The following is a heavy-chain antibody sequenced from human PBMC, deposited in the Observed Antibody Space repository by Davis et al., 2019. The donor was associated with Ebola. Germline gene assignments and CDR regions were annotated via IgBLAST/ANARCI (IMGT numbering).Heavy chain of an antibody. D-gene: IGHD5-12*01. J-gene: IGHJ4*02. Sequence: SETLSLTCTVSGGSISSGDYYWSWVRQSPEKGLEWIAYIHYSGSTYDNPSLKNRLTISIDTSNNQFSLKLSSVTAADTAVYYCARGNYYGSGYNYHFGLDYWGQGTLVTVSS. CDR1: GGSISSGDYY. CDR2: IHYSGST. CDR3: ARGNYYGSGYNYHFGLDY. V-gene: IGHV4-30-4*01.